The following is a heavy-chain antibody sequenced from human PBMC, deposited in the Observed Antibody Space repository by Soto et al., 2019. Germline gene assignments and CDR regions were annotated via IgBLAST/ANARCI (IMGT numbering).Heavy chain of an antibody. CDR1: GFTFSSYA. D-gene: IGHD5-12*01. CDR3: AKIAVAGVATQNY. Sequence: PGGSLRLSCAASGFTFSSYAMHWVRQAPGKGLEWVAVISYDGSNKYYADSVKGRFTISRDNSKNTLYLQMNSLRAEDTAVYYCAKIAVAGVATQNYWGQGTLVTVSS. J-gene: IGHJ4*02. CDR2: ISYDGSNK. V-gene: IGHV3-30*18.